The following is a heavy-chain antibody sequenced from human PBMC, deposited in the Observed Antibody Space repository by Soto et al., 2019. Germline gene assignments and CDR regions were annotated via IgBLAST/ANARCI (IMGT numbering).Heavy chain of an antibody. CDR2: IIPIFGTA. J-gene: IGHJ6*01. Sequence: QVQLVQSGAEVKKPGSSVKVSCKASGGTFSSYAISWVRQAPGQGLEWMGGIIPIFGTANYEQKFQGRVTIDADESSSTAYMERSSVRSEDTAVYYCARVAICLQFCFYNWGMDVWGQGSMVTVTT. D-gene: IGHD2-2*02. CDR3: ARVAICLQFCFYNWGMDV. CDR1: GGTFSSYA. V-gene: IGHV1-69*01.